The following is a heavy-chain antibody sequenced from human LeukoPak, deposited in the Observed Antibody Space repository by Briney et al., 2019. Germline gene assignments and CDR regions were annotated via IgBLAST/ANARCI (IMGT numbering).Heavy chain of an antibody. CDR2: INPSGGST. CDR3: ALEQCGSAVCTMTPQGGWFDP. V-gene: IGHV1-46*01. CDR1: GYTFTGYY. D-gene: IGHD3-22*01. Sequence: ASVKVSCKASGYTFTGYYMHWVRQAPGQGLEWMGWINPSGGSTSYAQKFQGRVTMTRDTSTSTVYMELSSLRSEDTAVYYCALEQCGSAVCTMTPQGGWFDPWGQGTLVTVSS. J-gene: IGHJ5*02.